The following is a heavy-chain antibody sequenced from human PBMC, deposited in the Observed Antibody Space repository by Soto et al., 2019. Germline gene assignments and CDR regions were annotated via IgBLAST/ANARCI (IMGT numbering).Heavy chain of an antibody. CDR3: ARDGEGY. CDR1: GLTFSSYW. CDR2: INTDGSER. Sequence: PGGSLRLSCAASGLTFSSYWMHWVRQVPGEGLVWVSRINTDGSERNYADSVKGRFTVSRDNAKNTQYLQMNSLRVEDTAVYYCARDGEGYWGQGTLVTVSS. D-gene: IGHD2-15*01. J-gene: IGHJ4*02. V-gene: IGHV3-74*01.